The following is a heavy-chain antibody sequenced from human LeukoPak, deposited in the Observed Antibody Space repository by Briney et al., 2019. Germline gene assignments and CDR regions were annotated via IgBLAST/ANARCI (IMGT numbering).Heavy chain of an antibody. Sequence: GGSLRLSCAASGFIFSRNNMNWVRQAPGKGLEWVSYISSSGTTIYYADSVKGRFTISRDNAKNSLYLQMNSLRDEDTAVYYCACARTGGAYLDYWGQGTLVTVFS. D-gene: IGHD1-1*01. V-gene: IGHV3-48*02. CDR3: ACARTGGAYLDY. CDR1: GFIFSRNN. CDR2: ISSSGTTI. J-gene: IGHJ4*02.